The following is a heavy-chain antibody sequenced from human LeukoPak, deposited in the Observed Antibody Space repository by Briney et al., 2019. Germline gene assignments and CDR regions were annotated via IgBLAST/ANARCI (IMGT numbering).Heavy chain of an antibody. J-gene: IGHJ2*01. V-gene: IGHV4-59*01. CDR1: GGSISGSY. D-gene: IGHD5-18*01. CDR3: AGYNDAPAHWYFDL. CDR2: IHYTGTT. Sequence: PSETLSLTCTVSGGSISGSYWSWIRQPPGKGLEWIGYIHYTGTTNYNPSLESRVTMSVDTSKNQFFVKLTSVAAADTAVYFCAGYNDAPAHWYFDLWGRGALVTVSS.